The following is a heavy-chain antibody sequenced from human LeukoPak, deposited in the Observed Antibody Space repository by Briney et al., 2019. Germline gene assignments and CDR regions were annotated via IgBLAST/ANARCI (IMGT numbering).Heavy chain of an antibody. CDR1: GFTFTDFT. J-gene: IGHJ4*02. V-gene: IGHV3-23*01. Sequence: PGGSLRLSCAASGFTFTDFTMNWGRQGPGKGLEWVSGIGGGGTNTDYADSVKGRFTTSRDNTTNTLTLQMSSLRAAHTGVYFCAKDARGYHRPIDHWGQGILVTVSS. CDR2: IGGGGTNT. D-gene: IGHD3-22*01. CDR3: AKDARGYHRPIDH.